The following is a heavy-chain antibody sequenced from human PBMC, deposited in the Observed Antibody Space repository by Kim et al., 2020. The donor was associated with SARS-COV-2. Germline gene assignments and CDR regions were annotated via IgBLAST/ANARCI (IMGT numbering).Heavy chain of an antibody. V-gene: IGHV3-15*01. D-gene: IGHD3-10*01. J-gene: IGHJ4*02. CDR3: TVLGGSGSYFTSNN. CDR2: FKGKTDGATT. CDR1: GFTFTTAW. Sequence: GGSLRLSCAASGFTFTTAWMSWVRQAPGKGLECVALFKGKTDGATTDYAAPVKGRFTISRDESKNTLYLQMNSLQTEYTALYYCTVLGGSGSYFTSNNWGQGTLVTVSS.